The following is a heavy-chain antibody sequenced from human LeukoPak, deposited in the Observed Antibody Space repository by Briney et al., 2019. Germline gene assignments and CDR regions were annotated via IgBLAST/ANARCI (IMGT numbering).Heavy chain of an antibody. CDR2: INHSGST. Sequence: SEALSLTCAVYGGSFSGYYWSWIRQPPGKGLEWIGEINHSGSTNYNPSLKSRVTISVDTSKNQFSLRLSSVTAADTAVYYCARGKHSSSFGWFDPWGQGTLVTVSS. CDR3: ARGKHSSSFGWFDP. V-gene: IGHV4-34*01. CDR1: GGSFSGYY. J-gene: IGHJ5*02. D-gene: IGHD6-6*01.